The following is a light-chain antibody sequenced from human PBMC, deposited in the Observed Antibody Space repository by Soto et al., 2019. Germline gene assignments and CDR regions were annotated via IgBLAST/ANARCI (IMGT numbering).Light chain of an antibody. CDR3: QQSYSTPRT. V-gene: IGKV1-39*01. Sequence: DSQMTQSASSLSASVRDGNTITCRASQSISNHLNWYQQKPGKXSNXXIYAASSLQSGVPSRFSGRGSGTYVSITISSLQPEDFETHYCQQSYSTPRTFGQGTRLEIK. J-gene: IGKJ5*01. CDR2: AAS. CDR1: QSISNH.